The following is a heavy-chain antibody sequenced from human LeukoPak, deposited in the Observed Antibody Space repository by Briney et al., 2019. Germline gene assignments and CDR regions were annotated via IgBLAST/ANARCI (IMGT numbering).Heavy chain of an antibody. Sequence: SVKVSCKASGGTFSSYAISWVRQAPGQGLEWMGRIIPILGIANYAQKLQGRVTMTTDTSTSTAYMELRSLRSDDTAVYYCARVMGYYYDSSGYYDYWGQGTLVTVSS. J-gene: IGHJ4*02. V-gene: IGHV1-69*04. CDR1: GGTFSSYA. CDR3: ARVMGYYYDSSGYYDY. D-gene: IGHD3-22*01. CDR2: IIPILGIA.